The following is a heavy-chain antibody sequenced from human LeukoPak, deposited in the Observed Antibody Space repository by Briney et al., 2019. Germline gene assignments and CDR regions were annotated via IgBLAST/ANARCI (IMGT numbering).Heavy chain of an antibody. CDR2: IIPIFGTS. J-gene: IGHJ5*02. D-gene: IGHD1-26*01. Sequence: ASVKVSCKASGYTFTGYYMHWVRQAPGQGLEWMGGIIPIFGTSNYARKFQGRVTITADKSTTTAYMELRSLRPEDTAVYYCARHSYSGTYYGWFDPWGQGTLVTVSS. CDR1: GYTFTGYY. V-gene: IGHV1-69*06. CDR3: ARHSYSGTYYGWFDP.